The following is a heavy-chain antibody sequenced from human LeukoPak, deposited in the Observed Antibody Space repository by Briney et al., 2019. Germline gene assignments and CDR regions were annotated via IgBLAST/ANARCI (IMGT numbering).Heavy chain of an antibody. Sequence: PGGSLRLSCAASGFTFSSYGMHWVRQAPGKGLEWVAVIWYDGSNKYYADSVKGRFTISRDNSKNTLYLQMNSLRAEDTAVYYCARDGAPLYGGYSDPNTYYFDYWGQGTLVTVSS. V-gene: IGHV3-33*01. D-gene: IGHD3-22*01. CDR3: ARDGAPLYGGYSDPNTYYFDY. J-gene: IGHJ4*02. CDR1: GFTFSSYG. CDR2: IWYDGSNK.